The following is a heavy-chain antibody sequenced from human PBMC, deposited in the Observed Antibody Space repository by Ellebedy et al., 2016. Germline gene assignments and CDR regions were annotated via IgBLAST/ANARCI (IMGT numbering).Heavy chain of an antibody. CDR2: MNAGNGNT. CDR3: AREAVAGPLDY. J-gene: IGHJ4*02. D-gene: IGHD6-19*01. Sequence: ASVKVSXXASGYTFTSYAMHWVRQAPGQRLEWMGWMNAGNGNTKYSQKFQGRVTITRDTSASTAYMELSSLRSEDTAVYYCAREAVAGPLDYWGQGTLVTVSS. CDR1: GYTFTSYA. V-gene: IGHV1-3*01.